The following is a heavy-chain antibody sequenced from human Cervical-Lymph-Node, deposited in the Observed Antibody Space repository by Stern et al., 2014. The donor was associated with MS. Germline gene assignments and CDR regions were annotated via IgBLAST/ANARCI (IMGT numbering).Heavy chain of an antibody. CDR3: AREMTDINMIGNDAFDI. J-gene: IGHJ3*02. CDR2: ISGSGGSM. Sequence: EVQLVESGGDLVQPGGSLRLSCAASGFTFSNYAMTWVRQAPGRGLEWVSDISGSGGSMNYADSVRGRFTISRDNSKNTLYLQVSGLRAEDTAVYYCAREMTDINMIGNDAFDIWGQGTMVTVSS. V-gene: IGHV3-23*04. D-gene: IGHD3-22*01. CDR1: GFTFSNYA.